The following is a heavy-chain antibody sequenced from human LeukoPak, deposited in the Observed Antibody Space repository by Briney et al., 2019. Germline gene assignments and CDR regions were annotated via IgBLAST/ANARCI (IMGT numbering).Heavy chain of an antibody. Sequence: ASVKVSCKASGYTFSSCAINWVRQAPGQGLEWMGGIIPIFGTANYAQRFQGRVTITADESTSTAYMELSSLRSEDTAVYYCARDGYKRLLDYWGQGTLVTVSS. J-gene: IGHJ4*02. CDR2: IIPIFGTA. V-gene: IGHV1-69*13. D-gene: IGHD5-24*01. CDR3: ARDGYKRLLDY. CDR1: GYTFSSCA.